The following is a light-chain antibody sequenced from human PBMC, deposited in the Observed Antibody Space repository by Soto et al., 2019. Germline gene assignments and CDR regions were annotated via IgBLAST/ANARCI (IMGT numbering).Light chain of an antibody. Sequence: DIQMTQSPSSLSSSVGDRFTITFQATQDISNYLNWYQQKPGKAPKLPIYKASSLESGVPSRFSGSGSGTEFTLTISSLQPDDFTTYYCQQYNTYPWTFGQGTKVDI. CDR2: KAS. V-gene: IGKV1-5*03. CDR3: QQYNTYPWT. J-gene: IGKJ1*01. CDR1: QDISNY.